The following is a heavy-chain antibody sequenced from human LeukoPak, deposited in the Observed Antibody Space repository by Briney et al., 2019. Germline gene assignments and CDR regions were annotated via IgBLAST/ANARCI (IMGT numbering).Heavy chain of an antibody. CDR3: ARDGRQWLVTRSFDY. Sequence: GGSLRLSCEASGFTFSTYSMNWVRQAPGKGLEWVSYISGSSSTIYYADSVKGRFTISRDSAKNSLFLQMNSLRAEDTAVYYCARDGRQWLVTRSFDYWGQGTLVTVSS. CDR1: GFTFSTYS. CDR2: ISGSSSTI. V-gene: IGHV3-48*01. J-gene: IGHJ4*02. D-gene: IGHD6-19*01.